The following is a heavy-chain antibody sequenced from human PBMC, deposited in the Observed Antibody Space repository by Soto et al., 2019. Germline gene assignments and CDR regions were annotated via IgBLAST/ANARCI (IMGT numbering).Heavy chain of an antibody. J-gene: IGHJ4*02. CDR2: IIPIFGTA. D-gene: IGHD6-6*01. CDR3: ASGSSSSFVPMTFDY. V-gene: IGHV1-69*06. Sequence: QVQLVQSGAEVKKPGSSVKVSCKASGGTFSSYAISWVRQAPGQGLEWMGGIIPIFGTANYAQKLQGRVTVTADKSTSTDYMELSSLISEDTAVYYCASGSSSSFVPMTFDYWGQGTLVTVSS. CDR1: GGTFSSYA.